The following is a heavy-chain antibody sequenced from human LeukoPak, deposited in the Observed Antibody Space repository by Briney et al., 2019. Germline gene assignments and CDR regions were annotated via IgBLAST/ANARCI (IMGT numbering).Heavy chain of an antibody. D-gene: IGHD4-17*01. V-gene: IGHV1-46*03. CDR1: GYTFTSYY. CDR2: INPSGGST. J-gene: IGHJ4*02. CDR3: AGSTTVTTDPLGY. Sequence: ASVKVSCKASGYTFTSYYMHWVLQAPGQGLEWMGIINPSGGSTSYAQKFQGRVTMTRDTSTSTVYMELSSLRSEDTAVYYCAGSTTVTTDPLGYWGQGTLVTVSS.